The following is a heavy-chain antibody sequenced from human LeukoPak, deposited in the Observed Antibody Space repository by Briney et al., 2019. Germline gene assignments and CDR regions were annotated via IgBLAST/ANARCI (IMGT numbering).Heavy chain of an antibody. CDR2: INHSGST. CDR1: GGSFSGYY. CDR3: ARPYYYDSSGYGDYYYYGMDV. D-gene: IGHD3-22*01. Sequence: SETLSRTCAVYGGSFSGYYWRWIRQPPGKGLEWIGEINHSGSTNYNPSLKSRVTISVDTSKNQFSLTLSSVMAAHTAVYYCARPYYYDSSGYGDYYYYGMDVWGQGTTVTVSS. J-gene: IGHJ6*02. V-gene: IGHV4-34*01.